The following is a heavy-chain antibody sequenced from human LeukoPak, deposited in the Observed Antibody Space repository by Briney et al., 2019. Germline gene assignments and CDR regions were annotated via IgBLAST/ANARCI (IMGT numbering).Heavy chain of an antibody. CDR1: GFTFDDYA. Sequence: SGGSLRLSCAASGFTFDDYAMHWVRQAPGKGLEWVSGISWNGGSIGYADSVKGRFTISRDNAKNSLYLQMNSLRAEDTALYYCAKAGIAAAAHFDYWGQGTLVTVSS. D-gene: IGHD6-13*01. J-gene: IGHJ4*02. V-gene: IGHV3-9*01. CDR3: AKAGIAAAAHFDY. CDR2: ISWNGGSI.